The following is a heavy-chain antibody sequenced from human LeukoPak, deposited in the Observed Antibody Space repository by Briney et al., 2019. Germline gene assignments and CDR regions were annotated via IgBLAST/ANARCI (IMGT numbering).Heavy chain of an antibody. CDR2: MYTSGST. D-gene: IGHD6-19*01. CDR1: GGSISSGSYY. J-gene: IGHJ5*02. CDR3: AREVAVAENWFDP. V-gene: IGHV4-61*02. Sequence: SETLSLTCTVSGGSISSGSYYWSWIRQPAGKGLEWIGRMYTSGSTNYNPSLKSRVTISVDTSKNQFSLKLSSVTAADTAVYYCAREVAVAENWFDPWGQGTLVTVSS.